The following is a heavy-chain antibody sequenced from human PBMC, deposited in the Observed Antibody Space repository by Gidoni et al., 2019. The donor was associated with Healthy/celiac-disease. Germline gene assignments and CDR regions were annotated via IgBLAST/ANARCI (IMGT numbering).Heavy chain of an antibody. CDR3: AKWGGWYSGYDSAGYCSGGSCYPHV. V-gene: IGHV3-30*18. CDR2: ISYDGSNK. Sequence: QVQLVESGGGGVQPGRSLRLSCAASGFTFSSYGMHWVRQAPGKGLEWVAVISYDGSNKYYADSVKGRFTISRDNSKNTLYLQMNSLRAEDTAVYYCAKWGGWYSGYDSAGYCSGGSCYPHVWGQGTTVTVSS. J-gene: IGHJ6*02. D-gene: IGHD2-15*01. CDR1: GFTFSSYG.